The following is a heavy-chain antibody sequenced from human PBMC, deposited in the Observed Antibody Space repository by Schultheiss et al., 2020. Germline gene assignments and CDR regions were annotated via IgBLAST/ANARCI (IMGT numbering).Heavy chain of an antibody. V-gene: IGHV3-48*03. Sequence: GESLKISCAASGFIFSSYEMNWVRQAPGKGLEWISYISSSGSIIYYADSVKGRFTISRDNARNSLYLQMNSLRAEDTAVYYCARAASGWTPHPYKWFDPWGQGTLVTVSS. CDR2: ISSSGSII. CDR1: GFIFSSYE. CDR3: ARAASGWTPHPYKWFDP. D-gene: IGHD6-19*01. J-gene: IGHJ5*02.